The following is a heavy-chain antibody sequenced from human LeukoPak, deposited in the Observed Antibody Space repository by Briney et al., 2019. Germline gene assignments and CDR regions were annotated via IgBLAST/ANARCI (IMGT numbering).Heavy chain of an antibody. V-gene: IGHV1-24*01. CDR1: GYALSESS. CDR3: VSDRSDGGFPESNGYPTFDL. Sequence: ASVKVSCKVSGYALSESSIHWVRQTPGEGFEWMGGFDIEDVETAYAQKFRGRVTMTEDTSTDTAYMELINLRSGDTAAYFCVSDRSDGGFPESNGYPTFDLWGRGTLVTVSS. CDR2: FDIEDVET. J-gene: IGHJ2*01. D-gene: IGHD5-24*01.